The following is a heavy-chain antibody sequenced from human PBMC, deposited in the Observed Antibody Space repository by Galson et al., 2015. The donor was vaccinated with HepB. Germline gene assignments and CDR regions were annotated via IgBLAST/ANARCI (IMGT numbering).Heavy chain of an antibody. CDR1: GYTFRNYG. Sequence: SVKVSCKGSGYTFRNYGISWVRQAPGQGLEWMRWISAYNGDTNSAQKLQGRVTMTTDTSTSTAYMELRSLRSDDTAVYYCARGSSAFDIWGQGTMVTVSS. CDR2: ISAYNGDT. V-gene: IGHV1-18*04. J-gene: IGHJ3*02. CDR3: ARGSSAFDI.